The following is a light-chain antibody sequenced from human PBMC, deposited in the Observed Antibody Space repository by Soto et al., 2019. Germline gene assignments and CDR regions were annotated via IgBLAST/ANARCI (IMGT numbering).Light chain of an antibody. CDR1: QGISNY. CDR2: AAS. CDR3: EKYNSAPYT. J-gene: IGKJ3*01. Sequence: DIQMTQSPSSLSASVGDRVTITCRASQGISNYLAWYQQKPGKVPKLLIYAASTLQSGVPSPFSGSRSGTDITRTISSLQPEDVATDYDEKYNSAPYTFGPGTKVDSK. V-gene: IGKV1-27*01.